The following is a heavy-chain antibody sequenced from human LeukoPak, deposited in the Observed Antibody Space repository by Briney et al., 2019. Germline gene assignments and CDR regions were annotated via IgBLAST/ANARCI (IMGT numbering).Heavy chain of an antibody. D-gene: IGHD3-10*01. CDR1: GGSISSYY. CDR3: ARAYGSGSTVPAY. V-gene: IGHV4-34*01. Sequence: PSETLSLTCTVSGGSISSYYWSWIRQPPGKGLEWIGEINHSGSTNYNPSLKSRVTISVDTSKNQFSLKLSSVTAADTAVYYCARAYGSGSTVPAYWGQGTLVTVSS. CDR2: INHSGST. J-gene: IGHJ4*02.